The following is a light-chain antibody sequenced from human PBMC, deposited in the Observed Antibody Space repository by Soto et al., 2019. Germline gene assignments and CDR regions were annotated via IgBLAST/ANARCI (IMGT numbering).Light chain of an antibody. CDR1: QSVTSNF. CDR3: QQYGSTWT. Sequence: EIGLTQSPGTLSLSPGERATLSCRASQSVTSNFLAWYQQKPGQPPRLLIDGASSRATGIPDRFSGSGSGTDFTLTISRLEPEDFAVYYCQQYGSTWTFGQGTKVAS. CDR2: GAS. J-gene: IGKJ1*01. V-gene: IGKV3-20*01.